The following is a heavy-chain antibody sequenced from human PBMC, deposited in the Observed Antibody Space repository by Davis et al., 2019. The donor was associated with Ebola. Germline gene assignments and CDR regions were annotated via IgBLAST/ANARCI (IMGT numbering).Heavy chain of an antibody. CDR2: IIPIFGTE. CDR3: ARAPSDYYDSSGPGGWFDP. D-gene: IGHD3-22*01. CDR1: GGTFSSYA. Sequence: SVKVSCKASGGTFSSYAISWVRQAPGQGLEWMGGIIPIFGTENYAQKFQGRVTITADESTSTAYMELSSLRSEDTAVYYCARAPSDYYDSSGPGGWFDPWGQGTLVTVSS. V-gene: IGHV1-69*13. J-gene: IGHJ5*02.